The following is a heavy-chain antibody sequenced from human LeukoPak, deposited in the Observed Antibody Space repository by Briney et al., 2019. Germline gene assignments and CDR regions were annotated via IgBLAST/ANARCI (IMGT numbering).Heavy chain of an antibody. CDR1: GYSFASYW. CDR2: IYPGDSET. V-gene: IGHV5-51*01. J-gene: IGHJ4*02. D-gene: IGHD5-18*01. Sequence: GESLKISCKGSGYSFASYWIGWLRQMPGKGLEWMGIIYPGDSETRYSPSFQGQVTISADKSISTAYLQWNSLRAEDTAVYYCARALTWIQLDYWGQGTLVTVSS. CDR3: ARALTWIQLDY.